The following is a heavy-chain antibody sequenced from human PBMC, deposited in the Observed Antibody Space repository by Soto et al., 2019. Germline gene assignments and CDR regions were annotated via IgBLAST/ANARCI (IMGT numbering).Heavy chain of an antibody. CDR1: GGSISSSSYY. Sequence: PSETLSLTCTVSGGSISSSSYYWGWIRQPPGKGLEWIGSIYYSGSTYYNPSLKSRVTISVDTSKNQFSLNLTSVTAADMAVYYCAREGSNSAYNFAIGIQLWSFDSWGQGLTVTVSS. CDR2: IYYSGST. V-gene: IGHV4-39*07. CDR3: AREGSNSAYNFAIGIQLWSFDS. J-gene: IGHJ5*02. D-gene: IGHD1-1*01.